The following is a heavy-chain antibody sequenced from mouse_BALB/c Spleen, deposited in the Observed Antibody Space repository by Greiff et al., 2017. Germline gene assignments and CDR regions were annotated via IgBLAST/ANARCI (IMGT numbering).Heavy chain of an antibody. CDR3: ARGYGPYYAMDY. V-gene: IGHV5-17*02. D-gene: IGHD1-2*01. CDR2: ISSGSSTI. CDR1: GFTFSSFG. Sequence: EVQRVESGGGLVQPGGSRKLSCAASGFTFSSFGMHWVRQAPEKGLEWVAYISSGSSTIYYADTVKGRFTISRDNPKNTLFLQMTSLRSEDTAMYYCARGYGPYYAMDYWGQGTSVTVSS. J-gene: IGHJ4*01.